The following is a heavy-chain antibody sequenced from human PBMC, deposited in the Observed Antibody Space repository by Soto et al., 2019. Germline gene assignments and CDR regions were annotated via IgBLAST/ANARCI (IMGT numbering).Heavy chain of an antibody. V-gene: IGHV3-15*01. CDR3: MAAATK. Sequence: PGGSLRLSCAAFGFSFTNAWMTWVRQAPGKGLEWVGRIKSISSGATTDYAAPVKGRFSISRDDSKNTAYLQMNSLKTDDTAVYYCMAAATKWGQGTLVTVSS. CDR2: IKSISSGATT. CDR1: GFSFTNAW. J-gene: IGHJ4*02. D-gene: IGHD1-26*01.